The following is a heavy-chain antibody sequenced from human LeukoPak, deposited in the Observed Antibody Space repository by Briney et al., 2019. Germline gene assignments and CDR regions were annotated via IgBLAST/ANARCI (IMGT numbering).Heavy chain of an antibody. Sequence: ASVKVSCKASGYTFTSYDINWVRQATGQGLEWMGWMNPNSGNTGYAQKFQGRVTMTRKTSISTAYMELSSLRSEDTAVYYCARARGYCNGGSCYYYFDYWGQGTLVTVSS. J-gene: IGHJ4*02. CDR1: GYTFTSYD. CDR2: MNPNSGNT. V-gene: IGHV1-8*01. D-gene: IGHD2-15*01. CDR3: ARARGYCNGGSCYYYFDY.